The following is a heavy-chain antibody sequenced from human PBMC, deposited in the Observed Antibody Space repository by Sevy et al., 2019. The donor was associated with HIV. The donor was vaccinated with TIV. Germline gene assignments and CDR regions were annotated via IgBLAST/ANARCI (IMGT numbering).Heavy chain of an antibody. CDR3: ARATSCGGDCYYFDS. J-gene: IGHJ4*02. V-gene: IGHV1-46*01. D-gene: IGHD2-21*02. Sequence: ASVKVSCKASGYTFINYEIHWVRQAPGQGLEWMGIINPNGGSTGYAQNFQGRVTMTRDTSSSTVYMELGSLGSDDTAVYYCARATSCGGDCYYFDSWGQGTLVTVSS. CDR2: INPNGGST. CDR1: GYTFINYE.